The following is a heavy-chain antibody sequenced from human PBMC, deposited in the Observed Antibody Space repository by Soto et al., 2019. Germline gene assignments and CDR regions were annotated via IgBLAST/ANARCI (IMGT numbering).Heavy chain of an antibody. D-gene: IGHD3-22*01. V-gene: IGHV3-23*01. CDR3: AKGATDFYDSSGYLDY. CDR1: GFSLGTYA. J-gene: IGHJ4*02. CDR2: IGNSGGSI. Sequence: VGSVRLSCAASGFSLGTYAMGWVRQAPGKGLEWVSGIGNSGGSINYADSVKGRFTISKDNSRNTLYLQMSSLRAEDTAVYYCAKGATDFYDSSGYLDYWGQGALVTVSS.